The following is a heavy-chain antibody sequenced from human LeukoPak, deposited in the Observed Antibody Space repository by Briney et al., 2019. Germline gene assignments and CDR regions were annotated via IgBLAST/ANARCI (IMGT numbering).Heavy chain of an antibody. V-gene: IGHV3-30-3*01. CDR1: GFTFSSYA. J-gene: IGHJ4*02. CDR3: AREGYYGAGSPPSLYFDY. D-gene: IGHD3-10*01. CDR2: TSSDLNVK. Sequence: GGSLRLSCAASGFTFSSYAMHWVRQAPGKGLEWVAVTSSDLNVKLYADSVKGRFTISRDNSRSTLYLQMNSLRPEDTAIYYCAREGYYGAGSPPSLYFDYWGQGTLVTVSS.